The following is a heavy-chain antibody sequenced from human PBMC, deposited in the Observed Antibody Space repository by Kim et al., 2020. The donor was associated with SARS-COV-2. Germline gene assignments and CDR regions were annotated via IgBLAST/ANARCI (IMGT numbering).Heavy chain of an antibody. CDR3: AKGTSIAAAGTLISQYYYDGRDV. J-gene: IGHJ6*02. CDR1: GFTFSSYA. D-gene: IGHD6-13*01. CDR2: ISGSGGST. Sequence: GGSLRLSCAASGFTFSSYAMSWVRQAPGKGLEWVSAISGSGGSTYYADSVKGRFTISRDNSKNTLYLQMNSLRAEDTAVYYCAKGTSIAAAGTLISQYYYDGRDVWGQGTTVTVSS. V-gene: IGHV3-23*01.